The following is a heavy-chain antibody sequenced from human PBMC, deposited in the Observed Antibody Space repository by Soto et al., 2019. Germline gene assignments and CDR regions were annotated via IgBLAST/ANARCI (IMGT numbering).Heavy chain of an antibody. CDR1: GDSSSSNIAA. V-gene: IGHV6-1*01. Sequence: QTLSLTCAISGDSSSSNIAAWSWIRQSPSRGLEWLGRTYYRSRWYDDYAVSVRSRIAVNPDTSKNQFSLQLDSVTPEDTAVYYCARELAGTYYFDYWSQGTLVTSPQ. J-gene: IGHJ4*02. D-gene: IGHD1-1*01. CDR3: ARELAGTYYFDY. CDR2: TYYRSRWYD.